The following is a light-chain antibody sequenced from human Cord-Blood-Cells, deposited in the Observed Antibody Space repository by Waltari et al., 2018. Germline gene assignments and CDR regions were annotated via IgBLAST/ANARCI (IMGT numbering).Light chain of an antibody. CDR1: SSDVGGYNY. Sequence: QSALIQPASVSGSPGQSITISCTGTSSDVGGYNYVPWYQQHPGKAPKLMIYDVSKRPSGVSNRFSGSKSGNTASLTISGLQAEDEADYYCSSYTSSSTWVFGGGTKLTVL. V-gene: IGLV2-14*01. J-gene: IGLJ3*02. CDR2: DVS. CDR3: SSYTSSSTWV.